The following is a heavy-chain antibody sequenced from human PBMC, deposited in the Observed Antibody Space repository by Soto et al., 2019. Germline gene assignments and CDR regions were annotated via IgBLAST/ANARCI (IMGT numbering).Heavy chain of an antibody. CDR3: ARDDP. V-gene: IGHV3-11*01. CDR2: IGPYGNSI. J-gene: IGHJ5*02. Sequence: GESLKISCAASGFSFRDYCMSWLRQAPGKGPEWVSYIGPYGNSIYYADSVKGRFTISRDDATKSLHLHMNSLRTDDTSVYYCARDDP. CDR1: GFSFRDYC.